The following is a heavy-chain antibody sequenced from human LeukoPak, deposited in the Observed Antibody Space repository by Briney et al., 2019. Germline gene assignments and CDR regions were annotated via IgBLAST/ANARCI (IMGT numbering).Heavy chain of an antibody. CDR2: ISAYNGNT. CDR3: ARGSKSGLYYDVWSGYSDY. CDR1: GYTFTSYG. Sequence: ASVKVSCKASGYTFTSYGISWVRQAPGQGLEWMGWISAYNGNTNYAQKLQGRVTMTTDTSTSTAYMELRSLRSDDTAVYYCARGSKSGLYYDVWSGYSDYWGQGTLVTVSS. J-gene: IGHJ4*02. D-gene: IGHD3-3*01. V-gene: IGHV1-18*01.